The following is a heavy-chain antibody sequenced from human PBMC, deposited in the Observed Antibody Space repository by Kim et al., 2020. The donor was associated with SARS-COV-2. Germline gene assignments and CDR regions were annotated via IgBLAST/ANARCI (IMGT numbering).Heavy chain of an antibody. D-gene: IGHD5-12*01. CDR3: ARRGSDYDGLFDY. V-gene: IGHV3-21*01. Sequence: GGSLRLSCAASGFTFSSYSMNWVRQAPGKGLEWVSSISSSSSYIYYADSVKGRFTISRDNAKYSLYLQMNSLRGEDTAVYYCARRGSDYDGLFDYWGQGSLVTVSS. J-gene: IGHJ4*02. CDR1: GFTFSSYS. CDR2: ISSSSSYI.